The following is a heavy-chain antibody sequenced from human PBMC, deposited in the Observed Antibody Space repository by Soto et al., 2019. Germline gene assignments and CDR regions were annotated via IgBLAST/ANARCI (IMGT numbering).Heavy chain of an antibody. Sequence: GGSLRLSCAASGFTFSSYAMHWVRQAPGKGLEWVAVISYDGSNKYYADSVKGRFTISRDNSKNTLYLQMNSLRAEDTAVYYCANRYSLDYWGQGTLVTVSS. V-gene: IGHV3-30*01. CDR2: ISYDGSNK. D-gene: IGHD2-15*01. CDR3: ANRYSLDY. CDR1: GFTFSSYA. J-gene: IGHJ4*02.